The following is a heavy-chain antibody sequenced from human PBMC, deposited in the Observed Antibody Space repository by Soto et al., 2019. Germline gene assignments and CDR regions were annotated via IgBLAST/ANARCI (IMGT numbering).Heavy chain of an antibody. CDR2: IYYSGST. CDR3: ARGRGYSYGTGCFDP. V-gene: IGHV4-31*03. Sequence: SSETLSLTCTVSGGSISSGGYYWSWIRQHPGKGLEWIGYIYYSGSTYYNPSLKSRVTISVDTSKNQFSLKLSSVTAADTAVYYCARGRGYSYGTGCFDPWGQGTLVTVSS. D-gene: IGHD5-18*01. J-gene: IGHJ5*02. CDR1: GGSISSGGYY.